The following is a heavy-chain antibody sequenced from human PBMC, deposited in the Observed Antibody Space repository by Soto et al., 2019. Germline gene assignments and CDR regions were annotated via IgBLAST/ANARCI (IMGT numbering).Heavy chain of an antibody. Sequence: KASETLSLTCSVSSGSVTSASYYWSWIRQPPGKGLEWIGYISYSGSTNYNPSLKSRVTISLDTSKKQFSLKLRSVTAADTAVYFCARRSVVPAEPPHYYNYKGMDVWGQGTTVTVSS. D-gene: IGHD2-2*01. CDR1: SGSVTSASYY. CDR2: ISYSGST. V-gene: IGHV4-61*01. J-gene: IGHJ6*02. CDR3: ARRSVVPAEPPHYYNYKGMDV.